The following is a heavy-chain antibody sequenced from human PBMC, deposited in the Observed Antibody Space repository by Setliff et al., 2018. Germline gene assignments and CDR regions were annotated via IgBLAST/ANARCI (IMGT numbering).Heavy chain of an antibody. CDR3: AKDSGYSGYGYFDY. CDR2: MYYTGST. V-gene: IGHV4-34*11. J-gene: IGHJ4*02. D-gene: IGHD5-12*01. Sequence: PSETLSLTCAVYGGSFSGYYWSWIRQPPGKGLEWIGSMYYTGSTNYNPSLKSRVTISVDTSKNQFSLKLSSVTAADTAVYYCAKDSGYSGYGYFDYWGQGTLVTVSS. CDR1: GGSFSGYY.